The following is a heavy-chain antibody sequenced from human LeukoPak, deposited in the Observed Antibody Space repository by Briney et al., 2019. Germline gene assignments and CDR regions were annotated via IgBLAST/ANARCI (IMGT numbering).Heavy chain of an antibody. J-gene: IGHJ4*02. Sequence: GRSLRLSCAASGFTFTNYAMSWVRQAPGKRLEWVSAISGNGGSTYYADSVKGRFTISRDNSKDTLYLQMNSLRAEDTAVYYCAKFRPITSVAGTIFHYWGQGALVTVSS. D-gene: IGHD6-19*01. V-gene: IGHV3-23*01. CDR3: AKFRPITSVAGTIFHY. CDR2: ISGNGGST. CDR1: GFTFTNYA.